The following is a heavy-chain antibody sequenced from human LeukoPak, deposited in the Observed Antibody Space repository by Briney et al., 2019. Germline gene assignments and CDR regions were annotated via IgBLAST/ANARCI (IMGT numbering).Heavy chain of an antibody. CDR2: IDTNTGNP. CDR3: ARGHDTTGYFAF. V-gene: IGHV7-4-1*02. Sequence: ASVKVSCKASGYNFTNYTVNWVRQAPGQGLEWMGWIDTNTGNPTYVQGFTGRFVFSSDTSVSTTYQQINSLKAEDTAVYYCARGHDTTGYFAFWGQGTLVTVSS. D-gene: IGHD3-22*01. CDR1: GYNFTNYT. J-gene: IGHJ4*02.